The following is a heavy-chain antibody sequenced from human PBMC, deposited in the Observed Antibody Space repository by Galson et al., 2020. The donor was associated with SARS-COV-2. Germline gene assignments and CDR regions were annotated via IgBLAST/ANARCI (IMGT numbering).Heavy chain of an antibody. Sequence: KMSGPTLVKPTETLTLTCTVSGFSLSNARMGVSWIRQPPGKALEWLAHIFSNDEKSYSTSLKSRLTISKDTSKSQVVLTMTNMDPVDTATYYCARINNVVRGVIPGLYYFDYWGQGTLVTVSS. CDR3: ARINNVVRGVIPGLYYFDY. CDR1: GFSLSNARMG. V-gene: IGHV2-26*01. CDR2: IFSNDEK. J-gene: IGHJ4*02. D-gene: IGHD3-10*01.